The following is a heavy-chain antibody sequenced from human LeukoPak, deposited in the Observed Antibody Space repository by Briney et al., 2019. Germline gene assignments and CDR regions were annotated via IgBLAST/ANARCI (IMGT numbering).Heavy chain of an antibody. CDR1: GYTFTNFG. CDR3: ATVPYGDYAFDI. Sequence: GASVKVSCKASGYTFTNFGISWVRQAPGQGLEWMGWISAYNGNTNYAQRLQGRVTMTTDTSTSTAYMELRSLRSEDTAVYYCATVPYGDYAFDIWGQGTMVTVSS. V-gene: IGHV1-18*01. J-gene: IGHJ3*02. D-gene: IGHD4-17*01. CDR2: ISAYNGNT.